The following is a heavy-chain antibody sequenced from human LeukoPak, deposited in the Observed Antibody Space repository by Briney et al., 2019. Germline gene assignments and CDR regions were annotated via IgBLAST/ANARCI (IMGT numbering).Heavy chain of an antibody. J-gene: IGHJ4*02. CDR3: LVTTAPR. CDR1: GFSFRSSW. D-gene: IGHD2-2*01. CDR2: INADGSTT. V-gene: IGHV3-74*01. Sequence: GGSPRLSCAASGFSFRSSWMHWVRQAPGQGLVWVSRINADGSTTNYADSVKGRFTISRDNAKNTLYLQMNSLRAEDTAVYYCLVTTAPRGGQGTLVTVSS.